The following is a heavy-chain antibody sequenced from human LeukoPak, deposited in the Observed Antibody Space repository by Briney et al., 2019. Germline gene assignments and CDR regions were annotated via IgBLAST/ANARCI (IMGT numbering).Heavy chain of an antibody. J-gene: IGHJ6*02. Sequence: SETLSLTCAVSGGSISSGGYSWSWIRQPPGNGLEWIGYIYHSGSTYYNPSLKSRVTISVDRSKNQFSLKLSSVTAADTAVYYCARLIRATNGMDVWGQGTTVTVCS. CDR3: ARLIRATNGMDV. V-gene: IGHV4-30-2*01. CDR2: IYHSGST. D-gene: IGHD1-26*01. CDR1: GGSISSGGYS.